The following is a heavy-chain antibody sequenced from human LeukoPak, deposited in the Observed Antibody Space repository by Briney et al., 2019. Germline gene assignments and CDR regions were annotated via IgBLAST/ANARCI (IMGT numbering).Heavy chain of an antibody. V-gene: IGHV3-33*01. J-gene: IGHJ4*02. CDR1: GFTFSSYG. D-gene: IGHD5-18*01. CDR2: IWYDGSNK. CDR3: ARDGAPGYSYGLFDY. Sequence: GGSLRLSCAASGFTFSSYGMHWVRQAPGKGLEWVAVIWYDGSNKYYADSVKGRFTISRDNSKNTLYLQMNSLRAEDTAVYYCARDGAPGYSYGLFDYWGQGTLVTVSS.